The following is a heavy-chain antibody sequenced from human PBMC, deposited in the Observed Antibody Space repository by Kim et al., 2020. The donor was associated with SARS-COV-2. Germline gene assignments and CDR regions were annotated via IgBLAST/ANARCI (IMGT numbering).Heavy chain of an antibody. CDR1: GFTVSSYE. D-gene: IGHD6-19*01. V-gene: IGHV3-48*03. J-gene: IGHJ3*02. CDR2: IDSSASKR. CDR3: ARDPLIAVSGTGGFDM. Sequence: GGSLRLSCAASGFTVSSYEMNWVRQAPGKGLEWVSYIDSSASKRHYADSVKGRCTISRDNAKNSLYLQMNSLRAEDTAVYYCARDPLIAVSGTGGFDMWGQGTMVTVSS.